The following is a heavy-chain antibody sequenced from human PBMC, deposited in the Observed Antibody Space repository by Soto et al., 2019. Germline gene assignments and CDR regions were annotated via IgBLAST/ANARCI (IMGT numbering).Heavy chain of an antibody. CDR3: ERDDDYGDYFDY. J-gene: IGHJ4*02. D-gene: IGHD4-17*01. Sequence: GSLRLSCAASGFTFSSYWMSWVRQAPGKGLEWVANIKQDGSEKYYVDSVKGRFTISRDNAKNSLYLQMNSLRAEDTAVYYCERDDDYGDYFDYWGQGTLVTVSS. CDR2: IKQDGSEK. V-gene: IGHV3-7*01. CDR1: GFTFSSYW.